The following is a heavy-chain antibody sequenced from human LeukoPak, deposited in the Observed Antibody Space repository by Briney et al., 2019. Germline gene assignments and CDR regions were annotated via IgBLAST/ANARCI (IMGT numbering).Heavy chain of an antibody. CDR3: AKRYGSGPNYYYYYGMDV. CDR1: GFTFSSYA. CDR2: ISGSGGST. D-gene: IGHD3-10*01. V-gene: IGHV3-23*01. Sequence: GGTLRLSCAASGFTFSSYAMSWVRQAPGKGLEWVSAISGSGGSTYYADSVKGRFTISRDNSKNTLYLQMNSLRAEDTAVYYCAKRYGSGPNYYYYYGMDVWGQGTTVTVSS. J-gene: IGHJ6*02.